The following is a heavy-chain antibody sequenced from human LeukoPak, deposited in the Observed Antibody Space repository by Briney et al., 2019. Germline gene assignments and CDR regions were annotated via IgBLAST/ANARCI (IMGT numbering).Heavy chain of an antibody. V-gene: IGHV2-5*02. D-gene: IGHD3-10*01. J-gene: IGHJ4*02. Sequence: ESGPTLVNPTQTLTLTCTFSGFSLSTSGVGVGWIRQPPGKALEWLALIYWDDDKRYSPSLKSRLTITKDTSKNQVVLTMTNMDPVDTATYYCAHRPPRITMVRGVILSAPYFDCWGQGTLVTVSS. CDR3: AHRPPRITMVRGVILSAPYFDC. CDR2: IYWDDDK. CDR1: GFSLSTSGVG.